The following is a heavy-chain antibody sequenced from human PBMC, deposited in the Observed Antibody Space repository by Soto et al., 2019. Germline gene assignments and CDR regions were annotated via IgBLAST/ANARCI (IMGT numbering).Heavy chain of an antibody. CDR3: AREGEEAFEQLVFFDY. CDR1: GGTFSSYT. V-gene: IGHV1-69*02. J-gene: IGHJ4*02. CDR2: IIPILGIA. D-gene: IGHD6-6*01. Sequence: QVQLVQSGAEVKKPGSSVKVSCKASGGTFSSYTISWVRQAPGQGLEWMGRIIPILGIANYAQKFQGRVTITADKSTSTAYMELSSLRSEDTAVYYCAREGEEAFEQLVFFDYWCQGTLVTVSS.